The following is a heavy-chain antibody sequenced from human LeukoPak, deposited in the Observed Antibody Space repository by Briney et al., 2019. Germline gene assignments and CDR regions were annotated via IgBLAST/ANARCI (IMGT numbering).Heavy chain of an antibody. CDR3: ARGLSGDSYGFEY. Sequence: SETLSLTCIVSDCSISYNYWRWIRQSAGKGLELIGRIYYTGSTSYNPSLRSRVTMSVDTSKNQFSLMLSSVTAADTAVCYCARGLSGDSYGFEYWGQGTLVTVSS. CDR2: IYYTGST. V-gene: IGHV4-4*07. J-gene: IGHJ4*02. CDR1: DCSISYNY. D-gene: IGHD5-18*01.